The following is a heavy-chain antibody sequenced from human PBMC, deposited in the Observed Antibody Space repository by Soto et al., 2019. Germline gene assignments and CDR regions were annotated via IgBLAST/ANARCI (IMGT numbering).Heavy chain of an antibody. J-gene: IGHJ4*02. CDR3: AVAHIVLVPAARPG. D-gene: IGHD2-2*01. V-gene: IGHV3-11*01. CDR2: ISSSGSTI. Sequence: GGSLRLSCAASGFTFSDYYMSWIRQAPGKGLEWVSYISSSGSTIYYADSVKGRFTISRDNAKNSLYLQMNSLRAEDTAVYYCAVAHIVLVPAARPGWGQGTLVTVSS. CDR1: GFTFSDYY.